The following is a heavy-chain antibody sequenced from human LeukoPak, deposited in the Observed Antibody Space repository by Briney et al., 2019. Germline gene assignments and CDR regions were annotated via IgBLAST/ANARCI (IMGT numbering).Heavy chain of an antibody. V-gene: IGHV1-46*01. CDR1: GGTFSSYA. Sequence: ASVKVSCKASGGTFSSYAISWVRQAPGQGLEWMGMINPRDGSTRTLQRFQGRLTMTRDTSTSTLYMGLSSLRSEDTATYFCARGADQEFDFWGQGTLVTVSS. CDR2: INPRDGST. CDR3: ARGADQEFDF. J-gene: IGHJ4*02.